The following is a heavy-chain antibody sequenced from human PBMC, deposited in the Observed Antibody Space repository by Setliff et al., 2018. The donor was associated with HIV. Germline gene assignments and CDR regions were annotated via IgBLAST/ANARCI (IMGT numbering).Heavy chain of an antibody. D-gene: IGHD3-3*01. CDR2: IYYSGST. V-gene: IGHV4-39*01. Sequence: SETLSLTCTVSGGSISSSSYYWGWIRQPPGKGLEWIGNIYYSGSTYYNPSLKSRVTISVDTSKNQFSLKLSSVTAADTAVYYCARYTIFGVVITYDYYCIDVWGKGTTVTVSS. J-gene: IGHJ6*03. CDR1: GGSISSSSYY. CDR3: ARYTIFGVVITYDYYCIDV.